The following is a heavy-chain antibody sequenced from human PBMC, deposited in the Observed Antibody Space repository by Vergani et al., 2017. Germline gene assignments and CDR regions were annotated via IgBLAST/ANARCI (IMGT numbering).Heavy chain of an antibody. CDR2: IYPGDSDT. CDR3: ARLLGVGLPPGDILTGTNWFDP. D-gene: IGHD3-9*01. Sequence: VQLVQSGAEVKKPGESLKISCKGSGYSFTSYWIGWVRQMPGKGLEWMGIIYPGDSDTRYSPSFQGQVTISADKSISTAYLQWSSLKASDTAMYYCARLLGVGLPPGDILTGTNWFDPWGQGTLVTVSS. J-gene: IGHJ5*02. V-gene: IGHV5-51*01. CDR1: GYSFTSYW.